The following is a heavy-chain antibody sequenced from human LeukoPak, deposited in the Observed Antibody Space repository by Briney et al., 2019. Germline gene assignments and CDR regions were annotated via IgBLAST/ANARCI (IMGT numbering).Heavy chain of an antibody. V-gene: IGHV3-74*01. D-gene: IGHD3-22*01. CDR3: ARDYYDSSGYRTPNWFDP. J-gene: IGHJ5*02. Sequence: GGSLRLSCAASGFTFSSHLMHWVRQAPGKGLVWVSRINSDGSSTSYADSVKGRFTISRDNAKNTLYLQMNSLRAEDTAVYYCARDYYDSSGYRTPNWFDPWGQGTLVTVSS. CDR1: GFTFSSHL. CDR2: INSDGSST.